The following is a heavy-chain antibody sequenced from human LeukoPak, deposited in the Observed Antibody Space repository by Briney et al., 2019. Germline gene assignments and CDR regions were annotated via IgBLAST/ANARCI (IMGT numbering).Heavy chain of an antibody. Sequence: GGSLRLSCAASGFTFSSYAMSWVRQAPGKGLEWVSAISGSGGSTYYADSVKGRFTISRDNSKNTLYLQMNSLRAEDTAVYYCARLKGDIVVVPAAVDYWGQGTLVTVSS. J-gene: IGHJ4*02. V-gene: IGHV3-23*01. D-gene: IGHD2-2*01. CDR1: GFTFSSYA. CDR3: ARLKGDIVVVPAAVDY. CDR2: ISGSGGST.